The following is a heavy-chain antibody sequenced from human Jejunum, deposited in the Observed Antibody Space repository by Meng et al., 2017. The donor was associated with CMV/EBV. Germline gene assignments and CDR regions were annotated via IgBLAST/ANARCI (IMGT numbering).Heavy chain of an antibody. Sequence: SCRASGGGFESCVNSCVGQAHGRGLRRMGEIVSTHATSPSAPRFTSKVTINMDESTSTAYMDLTNLGFEDTAIYYCANAPWGFPFDVKGQGTMVTVSS. CDR3: ANAPWGFPFDV. J-gene: IGHJ3*01. CDR1: GGGFESCV. V-gene: IGHV1-69*05. D-gene: IGHD7-27*01. CDR2: IVSTHATS.